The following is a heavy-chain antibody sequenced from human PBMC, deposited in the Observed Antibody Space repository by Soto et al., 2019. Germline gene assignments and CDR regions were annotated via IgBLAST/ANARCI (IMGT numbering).Heavy chain of an antibody. CDR1: GFTFSSYW. V-gene: IGHV3-7*05. D-gene: IGHD6-6*01. J-gene: IGHJ4*02. CDR2: IKQDGSEK. Sequence: EVQLVESGGGLVQPGGSLRLSCAASGFTFSSYWMSWVRQAPGKGLEWVADIKQDGSEKYYVDSVKGRFTISRDNAKNSLYLQMNSLRAEDTAVYYCASGIAARTVFDYWGQGTLVTVSS. CDR3: ASGIAARTVFDY.